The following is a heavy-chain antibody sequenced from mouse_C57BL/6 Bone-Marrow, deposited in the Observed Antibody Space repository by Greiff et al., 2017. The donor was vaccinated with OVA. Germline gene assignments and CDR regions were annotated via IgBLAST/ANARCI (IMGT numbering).Heavy chain of an antibody. D-gene: IGHD1-1*01. CDR3: TREGKWLRSLYAMDY. J-gene: IGHJ4*01. V-gene: IGHV5-9-1*02. CDR2: ISSGGDYI. CDR1: GFTFSSYA. Sequence: EVKLVESGAGLVKPGGSLKLSCAASGFTFSSYAMSWVRQTPEKRLEWVAYISSGGDYIYYADTVKGRFTISRDNARNTLYLQMSSLQSEDTAMYYCTREGKWLRSLYAMDYWGQGTSVTVSS.